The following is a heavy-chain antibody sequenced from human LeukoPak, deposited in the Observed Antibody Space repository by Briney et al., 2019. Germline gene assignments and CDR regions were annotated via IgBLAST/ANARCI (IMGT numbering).Heavy chain of an antibody. CDR2: IVVGSGNT. Sequence: SVTLSCTASGFTFTISAVQWVRQARGQRLEWIGWIVVGSGNTNYAQKFQERVTITRDMSTSTAYMELSSLRSEDTAVYYCAAITPSTLSGSYLSYGMDVWGKGTTVTVSS. CDR3: AAITPSTLSGSYLSYGMDV. CDR1: GFTFTISA. D-gene: IGHD3-10*01. V-gene: IGHV1-58*01. J-gene: IGHJ6*04.